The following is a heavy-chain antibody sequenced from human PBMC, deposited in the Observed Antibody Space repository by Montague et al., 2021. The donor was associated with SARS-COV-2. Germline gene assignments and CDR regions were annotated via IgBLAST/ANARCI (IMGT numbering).Heavy chain of an antibody. CDR2: ISDSGTT. CDR1: GDSVDSFS. V-gene: IGHV4-59*08. CDR3: ARHQDLFSTEGVIGFDI. D-gene: IGHD2-21*01. J-gene: IGHJ3*02. Sequence: SETLSLTCLVSGDSVDSFSWSWTRQSPGKGLEWIGSISDSGTTHINPALKSRAAISTDRSKNEISLRMTSVTAADTAVYSCARHQDLFSTEGVIGFDIWAPGQWSSSPQ.